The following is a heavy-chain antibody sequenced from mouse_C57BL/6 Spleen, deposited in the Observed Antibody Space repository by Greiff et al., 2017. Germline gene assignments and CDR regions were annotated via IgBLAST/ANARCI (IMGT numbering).Heavy chain of an antibody. CDR3: ATNPYGSSYAMDY. V-gene: IGHV1-82*01. CDR1: GYAFSSSW. Sequence: VQLQQSGPELVKPGASVKISCKASGYAFSSSWMNWVKQRPGKGLEWIGRIYPGDGDTNYNGKFKGKATLTADKSSSTAYMQLSSLTSEDSAVYFCATNPYGSSYAMDYWGQGTSVTVSS. D-gene: IGHD1-1*01. CDR2: IYPGDGDT. J-gene: IGHJ4*01.